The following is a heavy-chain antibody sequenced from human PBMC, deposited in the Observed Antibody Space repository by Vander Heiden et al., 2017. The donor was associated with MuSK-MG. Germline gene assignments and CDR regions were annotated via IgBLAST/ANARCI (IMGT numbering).Heavy chain of an antibody. Sequence: QVQLVQSGAEVKKPGSSVKVSCKASGGTFSNYPIDWLRQAPGQGLEWMGGIIPIFGTANYAQKFQGRVTITADKSTSTAYMDLSSLRSEDTAVYYCARGWSQSVSSTSCYFYWGQGTLVTVSS. CDR1: GGTFSNYP. V-gene: IGHV1-69*06. D-gene: IGHD2-2*01. CDR2: IIPIFGTA. J-gene: IGHJ4*02. CDR3: ARGWSQSVSSTSCYFY.